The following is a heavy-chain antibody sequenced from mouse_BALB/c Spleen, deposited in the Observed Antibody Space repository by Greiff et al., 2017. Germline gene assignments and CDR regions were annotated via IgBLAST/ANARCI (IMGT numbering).Heavy chain of an antibody. Sequence: VQLKQSGPELVKPGASVKIPCKASGYTFTDYNMDWVKQSHGKSLEWIGDINPNNGGTIYNQKFKGKATLTVDKSSSTAYMELRSLTSEDTAVYYCAREGPGRWFAYWGQGTLVTVSA. CDR1: GYTFTDYN. D-gene: IGHD4-1*01. CDR2: INPNNGGT. V-gene: IGHV1-18*01. CDR3: AREGPGRWFAY. J-gene: IGHJ3*01.